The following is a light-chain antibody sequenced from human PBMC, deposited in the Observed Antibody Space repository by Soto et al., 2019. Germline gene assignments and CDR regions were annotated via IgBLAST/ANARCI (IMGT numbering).Light chain of an antibody. J-gene: IGKJ1*01. V-gene: IGKV3-15*01. CDR2: GAS. Sequence: EIVMTQSPATLSVSPGERATLSCKTSQSVSSNLAWYQQKPGQAPRLLIYGASTRATGIPARFSGSGSGTEFTLTIDNLQSEDFAVYYCQQSNNWPRTFGQGTKVEVK. CDR1: QSVSSN. CDR3: QQSNNWPRT.